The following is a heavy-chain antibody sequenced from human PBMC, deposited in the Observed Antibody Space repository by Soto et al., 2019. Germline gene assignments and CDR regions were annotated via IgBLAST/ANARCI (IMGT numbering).Heavy chain of an antibody. Sequence: GGSLRLSCAASGFTFSNAWMSWVRQAPGKGLEWVGRIKSKTDGGTTDYAAPVKGRFTISRDDSKNTLYLQMNSLKTEDTAVYYCTTEGTMVRGVIVYYCLDVWGQGTTVTVSS. J-gene: IGHJ6*02. CDR1: GFTFSNAW. V-gene: IGHV3-15*01. CDR2: IKSKTDGGTT. CDR3: TTEGTMVRGVIVYYCLDV. D-gene: IGHD3-10*01.